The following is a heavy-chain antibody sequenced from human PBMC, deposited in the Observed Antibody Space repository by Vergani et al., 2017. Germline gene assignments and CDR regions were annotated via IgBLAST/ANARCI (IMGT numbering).Heavy chain of an antibody. Sequence: QVQLVESGGGVVQPGGSLRLSCAASGFTFSSYGMHWVRQAAGKGLEWVAFIRYDGSNKYYADSVKGRFTISRDNSKNTLYLQMNSLRAEDTAVYYCAKDRHWVAAAGYYFDYWGQGTLVTVSS. D-gene: IGHD6-13*01. V-gene: IGHV3-30*02. CDR3: AKDRHWVAAAGYYFDY. CDR1: GFTFSSYG. CDR2: IRYDGSNK. J-gene: IGHJ4*02.